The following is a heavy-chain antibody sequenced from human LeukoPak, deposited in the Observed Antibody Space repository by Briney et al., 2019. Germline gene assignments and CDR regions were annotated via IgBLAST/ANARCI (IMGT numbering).Heavy chain of an antibody. V-gene: IGHV4-34*01. J-gene: IGHJ4*02. D-gene: IGHD3-9*01. CDR3: ARGLRYFDWLSKIPFDY. CDR1: GGSFSGYY. CDR2: INHSGST. Sequence: PSETLSLTCAVYGGSFSGYYWSWIRQPPGKGLEWIGEINHSGSTNYNPSLKSRVTISVDTSKNQFSLKLSSVTAADTAVYYCARGLRYFDWLSKIPFDYWGQGTLVTVSS.